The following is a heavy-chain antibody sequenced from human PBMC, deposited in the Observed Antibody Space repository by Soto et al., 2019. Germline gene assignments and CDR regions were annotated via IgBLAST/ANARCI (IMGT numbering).Heavy chain of an antibody. CDR3: ARTLPDSGGYHSYFDY. CDR1: GYTFTSYA. V-gene: IGHV1-3*01. CDR2: INAGNGNT. Sequence: GASVKVSCKASGYTFTSYAMHWVRQAPGQRLEWMGWINAGNGNTKYSQKFQGRVTITRDTSASTAYMELSSLRSEDTAVYYCARTLPDSGGYHSYFDYWGQGTLVTVSS. J-gene: IGHJ4*02. D-gene: IGHD3-22*01.